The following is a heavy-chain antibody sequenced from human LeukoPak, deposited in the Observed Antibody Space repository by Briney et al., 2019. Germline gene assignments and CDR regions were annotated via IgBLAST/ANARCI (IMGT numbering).Heavy chain of an antibody. CDR2: ISSSGSTI. V-gene: IGHV3-48*03. CDR1: GFTFGDYG. Sequence: GGSLRLSCAASGFTFGDYGMNWVRQAPGKGLEWVSYISSSGSTIYYADSVKGRFTISRDNAKNSLYLQMNSLRAEDTAVYYCAELGITMIGGVWGKGTTVTISS. CDR3: AELGITMIGGV. D-gene: IGHD3-10*02. J-gene: IGHJ6*04.